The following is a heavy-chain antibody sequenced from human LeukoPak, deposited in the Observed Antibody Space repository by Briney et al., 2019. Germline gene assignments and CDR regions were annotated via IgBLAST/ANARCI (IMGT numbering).Heavy chain of an antibody. CDR3: ARDLRDYGDYDLAFDI. CDR1: GGSISSGGYS. D-gene: IGHD4-17*01. J-gene: IGHJ3*02. Sequence: PSQTLSLTCAVSGGSISSGGYSWSWIRQPPGKGLEWIGYIYHSGSTYYNPSLKSRVTISVDRSKNQFSLKLSSVTAADTAVYYCARDLRDYGDYDLAFDIWGQGTMVTVSS. CDR2: IYHSGST. V-gene: IGHV4-30-2*01.